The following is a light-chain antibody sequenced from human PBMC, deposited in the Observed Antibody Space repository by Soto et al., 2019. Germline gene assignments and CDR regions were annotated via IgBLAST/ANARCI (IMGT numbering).Light chain of an antibody. CDR3: SSYAGSNNFV. J-gene: IGLJ1*01. CDR1: SSDVGYYDY. Sequence: QSALTQPPSASGFPGQSVPISCTGTSSDVGYYDYVSWYQQHPAKAPKLVIYEVTKRPSGVPDRVSASKSGNTASLTVSGLRAEDEADYYCSSYAGSNNFVFGSGTKLTVL. CDR2: EVT. V-gene: IGLV2-8*01.